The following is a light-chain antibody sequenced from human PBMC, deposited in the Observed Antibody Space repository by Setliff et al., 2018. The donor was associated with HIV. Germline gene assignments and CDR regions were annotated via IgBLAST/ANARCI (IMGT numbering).Light chain of an antibody. CDR2: QAT. Sequence: QSVLTQPASVSGSPGQSITISCTGTSSYVGRYNLVSWYQQHPGKAPKLMIYQATKRPSGVSNRFSGSKSGNTASLTISGLQAEDEADYYCCSNTGSNTYVFGTGTKVTVL. CDR1: SSYVGRYNL. J-gene: IGLJ1*01. CDR3: CSNTGSNTYV. V-gene: IGLV2-23*01.